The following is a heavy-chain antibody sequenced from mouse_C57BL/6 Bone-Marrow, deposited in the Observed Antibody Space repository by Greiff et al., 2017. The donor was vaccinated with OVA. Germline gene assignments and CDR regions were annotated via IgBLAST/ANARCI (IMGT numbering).Heavy chain of an antibody. V-gene: IGHV2-2*01. CDR3: ARNDYDEGNWYFDV. CDR2: IWSGGST. CDR1: GFSLTSYG. J-gene: IGHJ1*03. D-gene: IGHD2-4*01. Sequence: QVQLKESGPGLVQPSQSLSITCTVSGFSLTSYGVHWVRQSPGKGLEWLGVIWSGGSTDYNAAFISRLSISKDNSKSQVFCKMNSLQADDTAIYYCARNDYDEGNWYFDVWGTGTTVTVSS.